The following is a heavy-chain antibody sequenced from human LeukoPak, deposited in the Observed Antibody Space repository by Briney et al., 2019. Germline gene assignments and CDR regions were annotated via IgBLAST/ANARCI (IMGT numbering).Heavy chain of an antibody. J-gene: IGHJ4*02. CDR2: ISWNSGSI. Sequence: GGSLRLSCAACGFTFDDYAMHWVRQAPGKGLEWVSGISWNSGSIGYADSVKGRFTISRDNAKNSLYLQMNSLRAEDTAVYYCARDMRWSQKGDYWGQGTMVTVSS. CDR3: ARDMRWSQKGDY. D-gene: IGHD1-26*01. CDR1: GFTFDDYA. V-gene: IGHV3-9*01.